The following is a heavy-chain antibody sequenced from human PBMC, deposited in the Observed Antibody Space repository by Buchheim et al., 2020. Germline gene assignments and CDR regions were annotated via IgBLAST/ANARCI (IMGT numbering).Heavy chain of an antibody. CDR2: ISSGSSYI. V-gene: IGHV3-21*02. Sequence: EVQLVESGGGLVKPGGSLRLSCAASGFTFSTYRMNWVRQAPGKGLELVSSISSGSSYIDYADSVKGRFTISRDNAKNSLYLQMNSLTADETAVYYCARDYYDSSGPRGPDYWGQGTL. D-gene: IGHD3-22*01. CDR3: ARDYYDSSGPRGPDY. CDR1: GFTFSTYR. J-gene: IGHJ4*02.